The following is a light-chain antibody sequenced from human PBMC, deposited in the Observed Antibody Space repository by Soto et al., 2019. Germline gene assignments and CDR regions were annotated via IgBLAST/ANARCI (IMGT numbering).Light chain of an antibody. CDR3: QQYYSPPVT. CDR2: WAS. Sequence: DIVMTQSPDSLAVSLGERATINCKSSQSVLYSSNNKNYLAWYQQKPGQPPKLLIYWASTRQSGVPDRFSGSGSGTDFTLTISSLQAEDVAVYYCQQYYSPPVTFGPGPKVDIK. V-gene: IGKV4-1*01. J-gene: IGKJ3*01. CDR1: QSVLYSSNNKNY.